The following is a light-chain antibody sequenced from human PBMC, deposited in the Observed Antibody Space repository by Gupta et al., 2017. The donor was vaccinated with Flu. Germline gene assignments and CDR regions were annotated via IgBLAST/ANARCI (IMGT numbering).Light chain of an antibody. CDR2: GVT. CDR1: ISAVGGFDY. J-gene: IGLJ1*01. V-gene: IGLV2-14*03. CDR3: ASRKSSSTRHV. Sequence: STITCTGTISAVGGFDYVSWYQQHPGKAPKLLIYGVTNRPSGVPDRFSGSKSGSTASLTITGLQAEDEADYYCASRKSSSTRHVFGTGTKVTVL.